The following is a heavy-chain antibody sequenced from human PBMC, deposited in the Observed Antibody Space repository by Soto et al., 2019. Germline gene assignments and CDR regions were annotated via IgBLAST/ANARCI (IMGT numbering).Heavy chain of an antibody. CDR2: ISAHNGNT. CDR3: ARGRYGDY. D-gene: IGHD1-1*01. Sequence: QVHLVQSGAEVKKPGASVKVSCKGSGYIFTTYGITWVRQAPGQGLELMGWISAHNGNTNYAQKLQGRVTVTRDTSTSTAYMKLRNLRSDDPAVYYCARGRYGDYWGQGARVPVSS. J-gene: IGHJ4*02. V-gene: IGHV1-18*01. CDR1: GYIFTTYG.